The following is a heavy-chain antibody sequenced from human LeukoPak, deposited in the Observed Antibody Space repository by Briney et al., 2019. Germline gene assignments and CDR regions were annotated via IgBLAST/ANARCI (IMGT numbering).Heavy chain of an antibody. J-gene: IGHJ5*02. V-gene: IGHV1-8*03. CDR1: GYTFTSYD. D-gene: IGHD2-2*02. CDR2: MNPNSGNT. Sequence: ASVKVSCKASGYTFTSYDINWVRQATGQGLEWMGWMNPNSGNTGYAQKFQGRVTITRNTSISTAYMELSSLRSEDTAVYCCARAPRYCSSTSCYTDWFDPWGQGTLVTVSS. CDR3: ARAPRYCSSTSCYTDWFDP.